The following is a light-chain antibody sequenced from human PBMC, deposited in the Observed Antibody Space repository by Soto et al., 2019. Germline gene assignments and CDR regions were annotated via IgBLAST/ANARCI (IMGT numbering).Light chain of an antibody. V-gene: IGLV1-47*01. CDR2: RNN. Sequence: QSVLTQPPSASGTPGQRVTISCSGSSSNLGSNYVYWYQQLPGTAPKLLIYRNNQRPSGVPGRFSGTKSGTSASLAISGLRSEDEADYYCAAWDVGLSLGVFGGGTKLSVL. CDR1: SSNLGSNY. CDR3: AAWDVGLSLGV. J-gene: IGLJ3*02.